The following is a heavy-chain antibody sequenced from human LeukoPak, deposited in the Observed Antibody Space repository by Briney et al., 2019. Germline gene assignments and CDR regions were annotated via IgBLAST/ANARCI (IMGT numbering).Heavy chain of an antibody. V-gene: IGHV1-18*01. J-gene: IGHJ4*02. CDR3: ARGYGTGGLLRYFDWLTAGDY. CDR1: GYTFTSYG. D-gene: IGHD3-9*01. Sequence: ASVTVSCKASGYTFTSYGISWARQAPGQGLEWMGWISAYNGNTNYAQKLQGRVTMTTDTSTSTAYMELRSLRSDDTAVYYCARGYGTGGLLRYFDWLTAGDYWGQGTLVTVSS. CDR2: ISAYNGNT.